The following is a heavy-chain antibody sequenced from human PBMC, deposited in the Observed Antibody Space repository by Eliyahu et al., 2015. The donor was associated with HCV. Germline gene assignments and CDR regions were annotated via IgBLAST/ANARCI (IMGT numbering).Heavy chain of an antibody. CDR3: ARSCSSTSCYLVRGFDY. V-gene: IGHV5-10-1*01. CDR2: IDPSDSYT. J-gene: IGHJ4*02. D-gene: IGHD2-2*01. CDR1: GYSFTXYW. Sequence: EVQLVQSGAEVKKPGESLRISCKGSGYSFTXYWISWVRQMPGKGLEWMGRIDPSDSYTNYSPSFQGHVTISADKSISTAYLQWSSLKASDTAMYYCARSCSSTSCYLVRGFDYWGQGTLVTVSS.